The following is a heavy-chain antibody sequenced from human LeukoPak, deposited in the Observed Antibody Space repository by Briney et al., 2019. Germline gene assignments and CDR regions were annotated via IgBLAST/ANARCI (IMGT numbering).Heavy chain of an antibody. D-gene: IGHD6-13*01. J-gene: IGHJ4*02. V-gene: IGHV3-23*01. CDR3: AKEWSSSWPD. CDR1: GFMFSSYA. CDR2: ISGSGSST. Sequence: AGSLRLSCAASGFMFSSYAMSWVRQAPGKGLEWVSAISGSGSSTYYADPVKGRFTISRDKSKNTLYLQMNSLRAEDTAVYYCAKEWSSSWPDWGQRTLVTVSS.